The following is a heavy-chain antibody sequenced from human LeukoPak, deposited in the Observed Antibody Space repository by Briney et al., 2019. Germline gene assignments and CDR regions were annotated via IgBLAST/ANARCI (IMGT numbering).Heavy chain of an antibody. CDR1: GYSISSGYY. J-gene: IGHJ5*02. Sequence: SETLSLTCTISGYSISSGYYWAWIRQPPGKGLEWIGSIYHSGSTYYNPSLKSRITISVDTSKNQFFLKLNSVTAADTAVYYCARAQTSRILIAAAGTGWFDPWGQGTLVTVSS. V-gene: IGHV4-38-2*02. CDR2: IYHSGST. D-gene: IGHD6-13*01. CDR3: ARAQTSRILIAAAGTGWFDP.